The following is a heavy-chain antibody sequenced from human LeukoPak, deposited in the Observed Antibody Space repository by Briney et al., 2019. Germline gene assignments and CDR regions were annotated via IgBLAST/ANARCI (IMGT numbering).Heavy chain of an antibody. D-gene: IGHD3-22*01. CDR2: INWNGGST. Sequence: RTGGSLRLSCAASGFTFDDYGMSWVRQAPGKGLEWVSGINWNGGSTGYADSVKGRFTISRDNAKNSLYLQMNSLRAEDTAVYYCARVGDYYDSSGYYPYFDYWGQGTLVTVSS. CDR3: ARVGDYYDSSGYYPYFDY. J-gene: IGHJ4*02. CDR1: GFTFDDYG. V-gene: IGHV3-20*04.